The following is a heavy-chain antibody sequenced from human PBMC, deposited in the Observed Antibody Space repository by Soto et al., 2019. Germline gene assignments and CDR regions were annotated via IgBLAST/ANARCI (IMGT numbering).Heavy chain of an antibody. J-gene: IGHJ3*02. V-gene: IGHV1-2*02. CDR3: ARDDGRTGAFDI. Sequence: RASVKVSCKASGYTFTGYYMHWVRQAPGQGLEWMGWINPNSGGTNYAQKFQGRVTMTRDTSISTAYMELSRLRSDDTAVYYCARDDGRTGAFDIWGQGTMVTVSS. CDR2: INPNSGGT. CDR1: GYTFTGYY. D-gene: IGHD1-1*01.